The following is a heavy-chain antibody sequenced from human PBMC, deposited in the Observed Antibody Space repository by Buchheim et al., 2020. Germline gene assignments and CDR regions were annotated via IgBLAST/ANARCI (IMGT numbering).Heavy chain of an antibody. CDR1: RASISDNF. Sequence: QVQLQESGPGLVKPSETLSLTCTVSRASISDNFWSWIRQPPGKGLEWIGFLYDTGSANYNSSLKSRVSMSVDKSINPFSLTLRSVTPSDTAVYFCARLLWSGSSYAMDVWGQGTT. CDR3: ARLLWSGSSYAMDV. J-gene: IGHJ6*02. D-gene: IGHD3-3*01. V-gene: IGHV4-59*01. CDR2: LYDTGSA.